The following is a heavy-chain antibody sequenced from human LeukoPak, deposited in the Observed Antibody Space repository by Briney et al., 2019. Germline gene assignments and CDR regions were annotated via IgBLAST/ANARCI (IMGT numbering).Heavy chain of an antibody. CDR3: ARWGEDSRLDY. D-gene: IGHD3-10*01. CDR1: GFTFRNHG. V-gene: IGHV3-33*01. J-gene: IGHJ4*02. Sequence: GGSLRLSCAASGFTFRNHGMYWVRQAPGKGLEWVAVIWYDGSNTYYGDSVKGRFTITRDNSENILYLQMNSLTAEDTAAYYSARWGEDSRLDYWGQGTSVIVSP. CDR2: IWYDGSNT.